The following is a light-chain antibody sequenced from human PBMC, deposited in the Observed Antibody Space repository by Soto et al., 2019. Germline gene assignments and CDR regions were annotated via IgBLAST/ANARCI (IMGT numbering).Light chain of an antibody. CDR1: QSVLYSSNNKNY. J-gene: IGKJ1*01. V-gene: IGKV4-1*01. CDR2: WAS. Sequence: DIVMNQSPDALAVSLGERATINCKSRQSVLYSSNNKNYLAWYQQKPGQPPKLLIYWASTRESGVPDRFSGSGSGTDFTLTISRRQAEDVAVYYCQQYYSTPWTFGQGNKVEIK. CDR3: QQYYSTPWT.